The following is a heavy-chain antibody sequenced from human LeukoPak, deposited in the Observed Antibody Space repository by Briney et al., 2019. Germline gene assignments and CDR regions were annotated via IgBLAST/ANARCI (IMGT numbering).Heavy chain of an antibody. CDR2: IKQDGSEK. CDR3: ARRYFDY. Sequence: GGSLRLSCAASGFTFSSYAMSWVRQAPGKGLEWVANIKQDGSEKYYADSVKGRFIISRDNAKNALYLQMSSLRAEDTAIYYCARRYFDYWGQGTLVTVSS. J-gene: IGHJ4*02. CDR1: GFTFSSYA. V-gene: IGHV3-7*03.